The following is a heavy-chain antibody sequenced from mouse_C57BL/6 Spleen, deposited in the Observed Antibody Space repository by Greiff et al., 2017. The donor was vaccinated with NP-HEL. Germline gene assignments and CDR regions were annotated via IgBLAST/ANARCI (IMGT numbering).Heavy chain of an antibody. V-gene: IGHV1-9*01. CDR3: ARSGYGNPGEFAY. D-gene: IGHD2-1*01. CDR2: ILPGSGST. CDR1: GYTFTGYW. J-gene: IGHJ3*01. Sequence: VQLQQSGAELMKPGASVKLSCKATGYTFTGYWIEWVKQRPGHGLEWIGEILPGSGSTNYNEKFKGKATFTADTSSNTAYMKLSSLTTEDSAIYYSARSGYGNPGEFAYWGQGALVTVAA.